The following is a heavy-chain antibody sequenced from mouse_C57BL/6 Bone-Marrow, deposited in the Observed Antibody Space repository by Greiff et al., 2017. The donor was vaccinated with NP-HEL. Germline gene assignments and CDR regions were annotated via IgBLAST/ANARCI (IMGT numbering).Heavy chain of an antibody. CDR1: GYTFTDYY. D-gene: IGHD1-1*01. J-gene: IGHJ1*03. CDR3: ARGYGSSYGYFDV. Sequence: EVQLQQSGPVLVKPGASVKMSCKASGYTFTDYYMNWVKQSHGKSLEWIGVINPYNGGTSYNQKFKGKATLTVDKSSSTAYMALNSLTSEDSEVYYCARGYGSSYGYFDVWGTGTTVTVSS. CDR2: INPYNGGT. V-gene: IGHV1-19*01.